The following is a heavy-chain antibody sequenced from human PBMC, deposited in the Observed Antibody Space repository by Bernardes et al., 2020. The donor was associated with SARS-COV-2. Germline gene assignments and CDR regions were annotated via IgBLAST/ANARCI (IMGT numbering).Heavy chain of an antibody. CDR2: INHSGST. Sequence: SETLSLTCAVYGGSFSGYYWSWIRQPPGKGLEWIGEINHSGSTNYNPSLKSRVTISVETSKNQFFLQLSSVTAADTAVYYCARGRPDYDFWSGPPELNGYWGQGTLVTVSS. CDR3: ARGRPDYDFWSGPPELNGY. D-gene: IGHD3-3*01. CDR1: GGSFSGYY. V-gene: IGHV4-34*01. J-gene: IGHJ4*02.